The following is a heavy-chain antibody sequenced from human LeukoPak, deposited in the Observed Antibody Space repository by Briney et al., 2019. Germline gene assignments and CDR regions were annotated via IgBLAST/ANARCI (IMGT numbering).Heavy chain of an antibody. Sequence: GGSLRLSCAASGSTFSSYSMNWVRQAPGKGLEWVSSISSSSSYIYYADSMKGRFTISRNNAKNSLYLQMNSLRAEDTAVYYCARDKRPMTTVTLGYWGQGTLVTVSS. J-gene: IGHJ4*02. D-gene: IGHD4-11*01. CDR3: ARDKRPMTTVTLGY. CDR1: GSTFSSYS. CDR2: ISSSSSYI. V-gene: IGHV3-21*01.